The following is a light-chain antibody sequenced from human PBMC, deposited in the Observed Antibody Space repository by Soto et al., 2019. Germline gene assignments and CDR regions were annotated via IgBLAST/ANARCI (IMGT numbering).Light chain of an antibody. CDR1: QSVSSTY. CDR2: GAT. V-gene: IGKV3-20*01. Sequence: EIVLTQSPGTLSLSPGERATLSCRARQSVSSTYLVWYQQKPGQAPRLLIYGATSRASGIPDRFSGSGSGTDFTLTISRLEPEDFAVYYCQQYGSSPLGTFGQGTKVDIK. J-gene: IGKJ1*01. CDR3: QQYGSSPLGT.